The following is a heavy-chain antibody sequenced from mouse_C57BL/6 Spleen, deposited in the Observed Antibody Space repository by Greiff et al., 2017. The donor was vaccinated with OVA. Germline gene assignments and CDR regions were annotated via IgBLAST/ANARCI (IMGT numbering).Heavy chain of an antibody. Sequence: QVQLQQPGAELVKPGASVKLSCKASGYTFTSYWMQWVKQRPGQGLEWIGEIDPSDSYTNYNQKFKGKATLTVDTSSSTAYMQLSSLTSEDSAVYYGARQGSYYSNYAGFAYWGQGTLVTVSA. D-gene: IGHD2-5*01. CDR2: IDPSDSYT. CDR3: ARQGSYYSNYAGFAY. CDR1: GYTFTSYW. V-gene: IGHV1-50*01. J-gene: IGHJ3*01.